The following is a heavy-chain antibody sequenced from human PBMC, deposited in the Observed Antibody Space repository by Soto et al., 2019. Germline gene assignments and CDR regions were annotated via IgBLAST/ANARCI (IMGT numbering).Heavy chain of an antibody. CDR2: IDSGGST. D-gene: IGHD3-22*01. V-gene: IGHV3-66*01. Sequence: EVQLVESGGGLVQPGGSLRLSCAASGFTVRSNYMRRVRQAPVKGLEWVSVIDSGGSTYYADSVKGRFTISRDNSKITLYLQMHSLRAEDTAVYYCARMGDSSGYTGWFDPWGQGTLVTVSS. CDR1: GFTVRSNY. J-gene: IGHJ5*02. CDR3: ARMGDSSGYTGWFDP.